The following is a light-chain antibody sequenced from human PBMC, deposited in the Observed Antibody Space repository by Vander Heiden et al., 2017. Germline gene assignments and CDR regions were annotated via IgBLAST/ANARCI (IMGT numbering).Light chain of an antibody. J-gene: IGLJ3*02. Sequence: QSVLTQAPSASGTPWQRVTISCSGSSSNIGSNYVSWYNQLPGTAPKLLIYRNNQRPSGVPDRFSGSKSGTSASLAISGLRSEDEADYYCAAWDDSLSGWVFGGGTKLTVL. CDR1: SSNIGSNY. CDR3: AAWDDSLSGWV. CDR2: RNN. V-gene: IGLV1-47*01.